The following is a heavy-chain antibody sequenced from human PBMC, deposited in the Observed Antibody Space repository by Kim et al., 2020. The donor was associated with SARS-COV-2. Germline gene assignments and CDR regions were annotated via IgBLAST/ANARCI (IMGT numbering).Heavy chain of an antibody. D-gene: IGHD1-26*01. CDR3: ARDQGVGDY. J-gene: IGHJ4*02. V-gene: IGHV1-3*01. CDR2: GNT. Sequence: GNTKYSEKFQGRVTITRDTSAGAAYMELSSLRFEATAVYYCARDQGVGDYWGQGALVTVSS.